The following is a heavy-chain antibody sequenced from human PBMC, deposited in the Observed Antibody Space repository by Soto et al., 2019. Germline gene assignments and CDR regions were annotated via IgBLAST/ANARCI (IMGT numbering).Heavy chain of an antibody. V-gene: IGHV1-18*01. CDR3: VRDMVPVRCLICYGMDV. Sequence: SVKVSCKASGYTFTSYGISWVRQAPGQGHEWMGLLIPYNGDTIYAQKFQGRVILTTDTATSTAYMELGSLRSDDTAVYYCVRDMVPVRCLICYGMDVCGQGTTVTVTS. D-gene: IGHD3-3*01. CDR1: GYTFTSYG. J-gene: IGHJ6*02. CDR2: LIPYNGDT.